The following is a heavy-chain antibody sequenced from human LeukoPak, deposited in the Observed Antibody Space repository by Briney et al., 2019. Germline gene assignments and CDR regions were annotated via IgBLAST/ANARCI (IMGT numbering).Heavy chain of an antibody. CDR2: IKQDGSEK. CDR1: GFTFGSYW. D-gene: IGHD1-26*01. V-gene: IGHV3-7*01. Sequence: GGSLRLSCAASGFTFGSYWMTWVRQAPGKGLEWVANIKQDGSEKNYVDSVKGRFTISRDNAKNSLYLQMNSLRDEDTAVYYCARGVSGGSPDYWGQGTLVTVSS. CDR3: ARGVSGGSPDY. J-gene: IGHJ4*02.